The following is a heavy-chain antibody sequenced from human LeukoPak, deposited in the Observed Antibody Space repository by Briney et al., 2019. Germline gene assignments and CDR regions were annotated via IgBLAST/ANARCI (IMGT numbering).Heavy chain of an antibody. CDR1: GGPISSSSYF. CDR2: VYYDETT. V-gene: IGHV4-39*01. CDR3: ARLSVLQIVGDPDY. D-gene: IGHD1-26*01. Sequence: SETLSLTCAVSGGPISSSSYFWAWIRQPPGKGLEWIGTVYYDETTSYSPSLRSRITISVDTSEKQFSLKLKSVTAADTAVYYCARLSVLQIVGDPDYWGQGTLVTVSS. J-gene: IGHJ4*02.